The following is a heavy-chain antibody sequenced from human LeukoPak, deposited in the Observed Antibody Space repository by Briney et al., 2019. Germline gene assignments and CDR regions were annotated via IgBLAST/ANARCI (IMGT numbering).Heavy chain of an antibody. J-gene: IGHJ3*02. D-gene: IGHD4-11*01. V-gene: IGHV5-51*01. CDR3: ARWGPSNPDAFDI. CDR2: IYPGDSDT. CDR1: GYSFTNYW. Sequence: GESVRISCLGSGYSFTNYWIGWVRQMPEKGLEWMGLIYPGDSDTRYNPSFQGPVTISADKSISTAYLQCSSLKASDTAIYYCARWGPSNPDAFDIWGQGTVVTVSS.